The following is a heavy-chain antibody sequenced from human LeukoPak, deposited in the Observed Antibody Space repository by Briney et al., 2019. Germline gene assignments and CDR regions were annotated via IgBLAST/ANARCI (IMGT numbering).Heavy chain of an antibody. D-gene: IGHD3-10*01. J-gene: IGHJ3*02. CDR2: IYSSGST. CDR3: ARGKTYYYGSGTGLAFDI. CDR1: GGSISSYY. Sequence: PSETLSLTCTVSGGSISSYYWGWIRQPAGKGLEWIGRIYSSGSTNYNPPLKSRVTMSVDTSKNQFSLKLSSVTAADTAVYYCARGKTYYYGSGTGLAFDIWGQGTMVTVSS. V-gene: IGHV4-4*07.